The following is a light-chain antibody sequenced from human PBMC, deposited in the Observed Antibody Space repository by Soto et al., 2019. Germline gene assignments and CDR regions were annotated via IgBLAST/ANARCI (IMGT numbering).Light chain of an antibody. CDR2: AAS. CDR3: QQYNRDSWT. J-gene: IGKJ1*01. CDR1: QSISSW. V-gene: IGKV1-5*01. Sequence: DIQMTQSPSTLSASVGDRVTITCRASQSISSWLAWYQQKPGKAPRLLIYAASSLKSGVPSRFSGSGSGTEFTLTISSLQPDDFATYYCQQYNRDSWTFGPGTNVDIK.